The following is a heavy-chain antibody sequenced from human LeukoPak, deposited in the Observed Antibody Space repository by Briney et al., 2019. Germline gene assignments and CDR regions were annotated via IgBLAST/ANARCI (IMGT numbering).Heavy chain of an antibody. V-gene: IGHV4-59*01. CDR2: IYYSGST. CDR3: ARADRRDGYTKRGYYFDY. D-gene: IGHD5-24*01. CDR1: GGSISSYY. Sequence: PSETLSLTCTVSGGSISSYYRSWIRQPPGKGLEWIGYIYYSGSTNYNPSLKSRVTISVDTSKNQFSLKLSSVTAADTAVYYCARADRRDGYTKRGYYFDYWGQGTLVTVSS. J-gene: IGHJ4*02.